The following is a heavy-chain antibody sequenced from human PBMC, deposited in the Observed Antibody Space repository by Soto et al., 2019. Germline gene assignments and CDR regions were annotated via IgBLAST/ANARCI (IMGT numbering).Heavy chain of an antibody. CDR2: ISYDGSNK. V-gene: IGHV3-30-3*02. CDR3: AKDMEGQYGSGSSLEYFDY. D-gene: IGHD3-10*01. J-gene: IGHJ4*02. Sequence: PGGSLRLSCAASGFTFSSYAMHWVRQAPGKGLEWVAVISYDGSNKYYADSVKGRFTISRDNSKNTLYLQMNSLRAEDTAVYYCAKDMEGQYGSGSSLEYFDYWGQGTLVNVSS. CDR1: GFTFSSYA.